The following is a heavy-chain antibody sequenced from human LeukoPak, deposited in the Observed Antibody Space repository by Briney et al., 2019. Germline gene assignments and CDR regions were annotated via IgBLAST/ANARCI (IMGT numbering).Heavy chain of an antibody. V-gene: IGHV3-7*01. CDR2: IKQDGSEK. Sequence: GGSLRLSCAASGFTVSSYWMSWVRQTPGKGLEWVANIKQDGSEKYYVDSVKGRFTISRDNAKNSLYLQMNSLRAEDTAVYYCARNSGFGYYDSSGMIDYWGQGTLVTVSS. D-gene: IGHD3-22*01. J-gene: IGHJ4*02. CDR3: ARNSGFGYYDSSGMIDY. CDR1: GFTVSSYW.